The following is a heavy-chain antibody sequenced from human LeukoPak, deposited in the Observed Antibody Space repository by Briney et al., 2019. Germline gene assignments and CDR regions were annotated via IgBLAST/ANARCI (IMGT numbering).Heavy chain of an antibody. CDR2: IPYDGSNK. J-gene: IGHJ6*03. Sequence: GGSLRLSCAASGFTFSSYGMHWVRQAPGKGLEWVAVIPYDGSNKYYADSVKGRFTISRDNSKNTLYLQMNSLRAEDTAVYYCAKDAAAGYYYYYMDVWGKGTTVTVSS. CDR1: GFTFSSYG. V-gene: IGHV3-30*18. CDR3: AKDAAAGYYYYYMDV. D-gene: IGHD2-15*01.